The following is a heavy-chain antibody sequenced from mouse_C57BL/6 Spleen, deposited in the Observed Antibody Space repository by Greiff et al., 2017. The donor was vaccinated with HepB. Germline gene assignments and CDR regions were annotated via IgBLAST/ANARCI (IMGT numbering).Heavy chain of an antibody. D-gene: IGHD1-1*01. V-gene: IGHV5-9-1*02. Sequence: EVKLVESGEGLVKPGGSLKLSCAASGFTFSSYAMSWVRQTPEKRLEWVAYISSGGDYIYYADTVKGRYTISRDNARNTLYLQMSSLTSEDTAMYYCTRDIRARVGADYAMDYWGQGTSVTVSS. J-gene: IGHJ4*01. CDR2: ISSGGDYI. CDR3: TRDIRARVGADYAMDY. CDR1: GFTFSSYA.